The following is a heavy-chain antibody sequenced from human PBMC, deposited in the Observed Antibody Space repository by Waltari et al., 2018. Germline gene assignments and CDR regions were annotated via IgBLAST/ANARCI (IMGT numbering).Heavy chain of an antibody. D-gene: IGHD3-10*01. CDR1: GYTFTTYD. CDR2: MNANSGNT. V-gene: IGHV1-8*02. CDR3: ARGRDYGTRRSLDY. Sequence: VQLVQSGAEVKKPGASVKVSCKASGYTFTTYDINWVRQGKGKGREWMGWMNANSGNTGYTQKFQGRVSMTRNTSITTAYMELNSLRSEDTAGYYCARGRDYGTRRSLDYWGQGTLVTVSS. J-gene: IGHJ4*02.